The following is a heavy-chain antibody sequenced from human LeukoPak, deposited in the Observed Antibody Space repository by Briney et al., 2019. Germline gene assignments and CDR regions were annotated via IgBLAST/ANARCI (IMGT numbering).Heavy chain of an antibody. D-gene: IGHD3-22*01. J-gene: IGHJ4*02. Sequence: SVNVSCKASGGTFSSYAISWVRQAPGQGLEWMGGIIPIFGTANYAQKFQGRVTITADESTSTAYMELSSLRSEDTAVYYCARSRGYYDSSGYYYFDYWGQGTLVTVSS. CDR3: ARSRGYYDSSGYYYFDY. V-gene: IGHV1-69*13. CDR2: IIPIFGTA. CDR1: GGTFSSYA.